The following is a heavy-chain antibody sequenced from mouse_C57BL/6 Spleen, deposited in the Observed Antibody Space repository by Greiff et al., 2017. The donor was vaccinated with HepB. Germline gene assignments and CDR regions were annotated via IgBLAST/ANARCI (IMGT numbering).Heavy chain of an antibody. J-gene: IGHJ1*03. CDR3: AGTTGGYFDV. CDR1: GYAFSSSW. V-gene: IGHV1-82*01. Sequence: QVQLQQSGPELVKPGASVKISCKASGYAFSSSWMNWVKQRPGKGLEWIGRIYPGDGDTNYNGKFKGKATLTADKSSSTAYMQLSSLTSEDSAGYFCAGTTGGYFDVWGTGTTVTVSS. CDR2: IYPGDGDT. D-gene: IGHD1-1*01.